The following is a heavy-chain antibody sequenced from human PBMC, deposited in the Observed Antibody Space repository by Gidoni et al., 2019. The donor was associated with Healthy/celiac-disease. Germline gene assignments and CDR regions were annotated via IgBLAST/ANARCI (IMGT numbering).Heavy chain of an antibody. CDR1: GFTFGSYA. V-gene: IGHV3-64D*08. CDR3: VNMGKGYCSGGSCFPLGN. CDR2: ISSNGGST. D-gene: IGHD2-15*01. J-gene: IGHJ4*02. Sequence: EVQLVESGGGLVQPGGSLRLSCSSSGFTFGSYAMHWVRQAPGKGLEYVSAISSNGGSTYYADSVKGRFTISRDNSKNTLYLQMSSLRAEDTAVYYCVNMGKGYCSGGSCFPLGNWGQGTLVTVSS.